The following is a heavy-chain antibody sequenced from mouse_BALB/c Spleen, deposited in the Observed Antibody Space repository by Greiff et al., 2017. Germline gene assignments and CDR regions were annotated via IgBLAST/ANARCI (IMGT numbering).Heavy chain of an antibody. CDR1: GFAFSSYD. CDR3: ARQDYYGSSYFDY. Sequence: EVKVVESGGGLVKPGGSLKLSCAASGFAFSSYDMSWVRQTPEKRLEWVAYIRSGGGSTYYPDTVKGRFTISRDNAKNTLYLQMSSLKSEDTAMYYCARQDYYGSSYFDYWGQGTTLTVSS. D-gene: IGHD1-1*01. J-gene: IGHJ2*01. CDR2: IRSGGGST. V-gene: IGHV5-12-1*01.